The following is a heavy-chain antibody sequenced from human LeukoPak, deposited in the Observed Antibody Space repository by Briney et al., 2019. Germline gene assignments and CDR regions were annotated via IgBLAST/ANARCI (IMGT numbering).Heavy chain of an antibody. D-gene: IGHD2-15*01. CDR1: GYTLTELS. V-gene: IGHV1-24*01. J-gene: IGHJ3*02. CDR3: ATDPYCSGSSRFHDAFDI. Sequence: GASVRVSCKVSGYTLTELSMHWVRQAPGKGLEWMGGFDPEDGETIYAQKFQGRVTMTEDTSTDTAYMELSSLRSEDTAVYYCATDPYCSGSSRFHDAFDIWGQGTMVTVSS. CDR2: FDPEDGET.